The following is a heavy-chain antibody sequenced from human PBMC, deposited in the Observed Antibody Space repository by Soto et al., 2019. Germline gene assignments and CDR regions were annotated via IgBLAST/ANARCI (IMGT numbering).Heavy chain of an antibody. CDR3: ARDGGAY. D-gene: IGHD3-16*01. CDR1: QFIFSNYG. CDR2: VSHDGTVQ. J-gene: IGHJ4*02. Sequence: QVQLVESGGGVVQPGRSLTLSCAASQFIFSNYGMHWVRQAPGRGLEWVAVVSHDGTVQFYADSVKGRFTISRDNSKNTLYLQMNSLRPEDTALYYCARDGGAYWGQGTLVIVSS. V-gene: IGHV3-30*03.